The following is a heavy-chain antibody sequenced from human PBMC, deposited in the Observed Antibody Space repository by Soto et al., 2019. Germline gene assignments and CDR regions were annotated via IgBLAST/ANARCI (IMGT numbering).Heavy chain of an antibody. CDR2: ISSSSSYI. CDR3: ARDPPRGADYSNYEADY. J-gene: IGHJ4*02. D-gene: IGHD4-4*01. Sequence: ESGGGLVKPGGSLRLSCAASGFTFSSYSMNWVRQAPGKGLEWVSSISSSSSYIYYADSVKGRFTISRDNAKNSLYLQMNSLRAEDTAVYYCARDPPRGADYSNYEADYWGQGTLVTVSS. CDR1: GFTFSSYS. V-gene: IGHV3-21*01.